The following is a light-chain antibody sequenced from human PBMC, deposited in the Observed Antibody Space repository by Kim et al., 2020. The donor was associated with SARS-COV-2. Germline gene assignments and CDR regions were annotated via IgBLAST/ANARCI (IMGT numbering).Light chain of an antibody. CDR3: QAWDSSVV. CDR1: KLGDKY. Sequence: VSVSPGQTASITCSGDKLGDKYACWYQQKPGQSPVLVIYQDSKRPSGIPERFSGSNSGNTATLTISGTQATDEADYYCQAWDSSVVFGGGTQLTVL. J-gene: IGLJ2*01. V-gene: IGLV3-1*01. CDR2: QDS.